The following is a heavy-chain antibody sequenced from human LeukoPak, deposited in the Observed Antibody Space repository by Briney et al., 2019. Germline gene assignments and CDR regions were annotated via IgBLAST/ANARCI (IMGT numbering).Heavy chain of an antibody. J-gene: IGHJ6*03. CDR2: MNPNSGNT. Sequence: GASVKVSCKASGYTFTSYDINWVRQATGQGLEWMGWMNPNSGNTGYAQKFQGRVTMTRNTSISTAYMELSSLRSEDTAVYYCARGHSWLASGFFLSYYYYYMDVWGKGTTVTISS. CDR1: GYTFTSYD. V-gene: IGHV1-8*01. D-gene: IGHD6-19*01. CDR3: ARGHSWLASGFFLSYYYYYMDV.